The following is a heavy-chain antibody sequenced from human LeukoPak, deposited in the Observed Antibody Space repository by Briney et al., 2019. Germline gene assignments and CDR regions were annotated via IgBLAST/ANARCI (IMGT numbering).Heavy chain of an antibody. CDR2: ISSSSSYI. V-gene: IGHV3-21*01. CDR3: ARGGPAAGRFDY. J-gene: IGHJ4*02. Sequence: GGSLRLSCAASGFTFDDYGMNWVRQAPGKGLEWVSSISSSSSYIYYADSVKGRFTISRDNAKNSLYLQMNSLRAEDTAVYYCARGGPAAGRFDYWGQGTLVTVSS. CDR1: GFTFDDYG. D-gene: IGHD6-13*01.